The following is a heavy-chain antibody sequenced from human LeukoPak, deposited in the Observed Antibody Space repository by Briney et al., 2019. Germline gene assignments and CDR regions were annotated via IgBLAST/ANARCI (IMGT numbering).Heavy chain of an antibody. J-gene: IGHJ4*02. D-gene: IGHD5-12*01. V-gene: IGHV3-49*04. CDR3: TRERSGYDFFGYRYFDY. CDR1: GFTFSSYG. Sequence: GGSRRLSCAASGFTFSSYGMHWVRQAPGKGLEWVGFIRSKAYGGTTEYAASVKGRFTISRDDSKSIAYVQMNSLKTEDTAVYYCTRERSGYDFFGYRYFDYWGQGTLVTVSS. CDR2: IRSKAYGGTT.